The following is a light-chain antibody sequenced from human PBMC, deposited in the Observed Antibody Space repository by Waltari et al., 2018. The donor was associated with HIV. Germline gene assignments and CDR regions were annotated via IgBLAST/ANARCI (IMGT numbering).Light chain of an antibody. V-gene: IGLV2-23*02. CDR3: CSFANPNFL. J-gene: IGLJ1*01. CDR2: DVK. CDR1: SLDVGTYTY. Sequence: QSALPQPASVPGSPGQSLTLSCTGRSLDVGTYTYISWYQQHPGTVPKLIIYDVKERPSGVSDRFSGSKSGTTASLTISGLQAEDEADYYCCSFANPNFLFGSGTKVTVL.